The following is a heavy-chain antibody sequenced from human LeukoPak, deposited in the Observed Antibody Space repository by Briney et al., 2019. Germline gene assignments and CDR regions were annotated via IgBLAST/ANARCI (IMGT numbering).Heavy chain of an antibody. J-gene: IGHJ6*04. CDR1: GGTFSSYA. CDR2: IIPIFGTA. Sequence: ASAKVSFKASGGTFSSYAISWVRQAPGQGIEWMGGIIPIFGTANYAQKFQGRVTITADESTSTAYMELSSLRSEDTAVYYCARDPMRGYYYGMDVWGKGTTVTVSS. V-gene: IGHV1-69*01. CDR3: ARDPMRGYYYGMDV.